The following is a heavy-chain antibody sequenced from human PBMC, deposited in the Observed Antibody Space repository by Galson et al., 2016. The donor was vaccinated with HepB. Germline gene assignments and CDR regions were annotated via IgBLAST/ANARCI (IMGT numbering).Heavy chain of an antibody. Sequence: SLRLSCAASGFTFSSYGIHWVRQAPGKGLEWVAVIWYDGSHKYYADSVKGRFTISRDNSKNTLYLQMNSLRAEDTAVYSGARDLGGPVGWYYFDYWGQGTLVTVSA. V-gene: IGHV3-33*01. CDR2: IWYDGSHK. J-gene: IGHJ4*02. D-gene: IGHD3-3*01. CDR1: GFTFSSYG. CDR3: ARDLGGPVGWYYFDY.